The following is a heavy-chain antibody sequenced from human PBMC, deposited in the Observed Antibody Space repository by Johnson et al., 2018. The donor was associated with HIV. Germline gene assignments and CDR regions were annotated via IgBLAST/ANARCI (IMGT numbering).Heavy chain of an antibody. CDR3: ARGPVFDI. V-gene: IGHV3-33*05. J-gene: IGHJ3*02. Sequence: VQLVESGGGVVQPGRSRRLSCAASGFTFSNYGMHWVRQAPGKGLEWVAVISFDGSNKYYADSVKGLSTISRDNSNNSLYLQMNSLRAEGTAVYYCARGPVFDIWGQGTMVTVSS. CDR1: GFTFSNYG. CDR2: ISFDGSNK.